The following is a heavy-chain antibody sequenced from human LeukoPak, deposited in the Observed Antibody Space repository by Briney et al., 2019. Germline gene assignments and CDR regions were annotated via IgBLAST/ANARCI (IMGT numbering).Heavy chain of an antibody. CDR1: GFTFSSYS. CDR2: ISSSSSTI. Sequence: PGGSLRLSCVASGFTFSSYSMNWVRQAPGKGLEWVSYISSSSSTIYYADSVKGRFTISRDNAKNSLYLQMNSLRAEDTAVYYCARAPQYLPSLDYYYYGMDVWGQGTTVTVSS. D-gene: IGHD2-2*01. CDR3: ARAPQYLPSLDYYYYGMDV. J-gene: IGHJ6*02. V-gene: IGHV3-48*01.